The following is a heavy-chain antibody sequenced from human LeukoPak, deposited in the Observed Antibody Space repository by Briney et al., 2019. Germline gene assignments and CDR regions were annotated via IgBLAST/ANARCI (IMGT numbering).Heavy chain of an antibody. J-gene: IGHJ4*02. CDR2: IKQDGSEK. CDR1: GLTFSSYW. D-gene: IGHD6-6*01. V-gene: IGHV3-7*01. CDR3: ARGTTVSSSLLY. Sequence: GGSLRLSCAASGLTFSSYWMSWVRQAPGKGLEWVANIKQDGSEKYYVDSVKGRFTISRDNAKNSLYLQMNSLRAEDTAVYYCARGTTVSSSLLYWGQGTLVTVSS.